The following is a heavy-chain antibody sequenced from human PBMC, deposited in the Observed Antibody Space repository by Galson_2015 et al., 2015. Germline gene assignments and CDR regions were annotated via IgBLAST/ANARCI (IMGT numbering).Heavy chain of an antibody. V-gene: IGHV3-23*01. CDR3: TTKPSVYGMDV. D-gene: IGHD1-14*01. J-gene: IGHJ6*02. CDR1: GFTFSSYA. Sequence: SLRLSCAASGFTFSSYAMSWVRQAPGKGLEWVSAISGSGGSTYYADSVKGRFTISRDNSKNTLYLQMNSLKTEDTAVYYCTTKPSVYGMDVWGQGTTVTVSS. CDR2: ISGSGGST.